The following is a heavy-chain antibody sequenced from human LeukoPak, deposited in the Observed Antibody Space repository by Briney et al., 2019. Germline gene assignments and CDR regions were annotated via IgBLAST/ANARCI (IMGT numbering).Heavy chain of an antibody. J-gene: IGHJ5*02. CDR1: GGSSDDYY. V-gene: IGHV4-34*01. CDR2: IHPHGIF. Sequence: SETLSLTCDPYGGSSDDYYCSWIRQPPGKGLEWIGEIHPHGIFYYNSSLMSRVTISIDTSKSRFSLRLTSVTVADTAFSFCARGRDLSNAGDLWGQGSLVTVSS. CDR3: ARGRDLSNAGDL. D-gene: IGHD5-24*01.